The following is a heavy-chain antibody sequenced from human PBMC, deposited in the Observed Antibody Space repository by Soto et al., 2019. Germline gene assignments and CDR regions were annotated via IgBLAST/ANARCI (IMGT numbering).Heavy chain of an antibody. D-gene: IGHD5-12*01. J-gene: IGHJ4*02. CDR1: GFTFSSYA. CDR2: ISYDGSNE. V-gene: IGHV3-30-3*01. Sequence: QVQLVESGGGVVQPGRSLRLSCAASGFTFSSYAMHWVCRAPGKGLEWVGLISYDGSNEYYADSVKGRFTISRDNSKNTVYLQLNSLRDEDTAVYYCAREGFGAYDFRRVPQTDYWGQGTLVTVSS. CDR3: AREGFGAYDFRRVPQTDY.